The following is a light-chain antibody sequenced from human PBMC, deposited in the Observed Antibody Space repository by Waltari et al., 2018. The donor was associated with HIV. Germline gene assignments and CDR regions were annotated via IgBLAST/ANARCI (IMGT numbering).Light chain of an antibody. CDR3: ATWDDSLSGPV. J-gene: IGLJ3*02. Sequence: QSVLTQPPSASGTPGQRVATSCSGSSSNIGRNYVYWYTQPQGTAPKVLIYRSNQRPSGFPDRFSGSKSGTSASLAISALRSEDEADYYCATWDDSLSGPVFGGGTKLTVL. CDR2: RSN. CDR1: SSNIGRNY. V-gene: IGLV1-47*01.